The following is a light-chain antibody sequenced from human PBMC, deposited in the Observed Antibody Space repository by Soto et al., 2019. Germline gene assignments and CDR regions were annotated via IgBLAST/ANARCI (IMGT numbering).Light chain of an antibody. J-gene: IGLJ1*01. CDR2: DVS. Sequence: QSVLTQPASVPGSPGQSITISCTGTSSDVCGYNYVSWYQHHPGKAPKLMIFDVSNRPSGVSNRFSGSKSGNTASLTISGLQPEDEADYYCSSYTTSNTRQIVFGTGTKVTVL. CDR1: SSDVCGYNY. CDR3: SSYTTSNTRQIV. V-gene: IGLV2-14*03.